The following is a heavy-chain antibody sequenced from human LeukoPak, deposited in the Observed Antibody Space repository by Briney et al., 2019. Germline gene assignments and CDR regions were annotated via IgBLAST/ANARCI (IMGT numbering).Heavy chain of an antibody. V-gene: IGHV3-30*04. CDR3: ALRGGMVRGVKWFDP. J-gene: IGHJ5*02. CDR1: GFTFSSYA. D-gene: IGHD3-10*01. Sequence: GRSLRLSCAASGFTFSSYAMHWVRQAPGKGLEWVAVISYDGSNKYYADSVKGRFTISRDNSKNTLYLQMNSLRAEDTAVYYCALRGGMVRGVKWFDPWGQGTLVTVSS. CDR2: ISYDGSNK.